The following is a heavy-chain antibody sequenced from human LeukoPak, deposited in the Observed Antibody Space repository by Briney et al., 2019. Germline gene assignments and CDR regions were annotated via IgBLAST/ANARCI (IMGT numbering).Heavy chain of an antibody. Sequence: ASVKGCCKASGYIFTAYYIHWLRQAPGQGLEWMGWINPNSSGPNYALKFRGRVTMTINTSSSTASMALNRLISSDTAVYSGVKPQDNGSNVENFDNWGQGTLVTVSS. J-gene: IGHJ4*02. CDR3: VKPQDNGSNVENFDN. V-gene: IGHV1-2*02. D-gene: IGHD4-23*01. CDR2: INPNSSGP. CDR1: GYIFTAYY.